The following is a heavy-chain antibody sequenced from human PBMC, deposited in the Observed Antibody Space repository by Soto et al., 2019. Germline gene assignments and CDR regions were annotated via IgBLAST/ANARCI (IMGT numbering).Heavy chain of an antibody. V-gene: IGHV5-10-1*01. D-gene: IGHD6-13*01. Sequence: GESLKITCNGSGYSFTSYWISWVRQMPGKGLEWMGRIDPSDSYTNYSPSFQGHVTISADKSISTAYLQWSSLKASDTAMYYCARERGYSTSSFDPWGQGTLVTVSS. J-gene: IGHJ5*02. CDR3: ARERGYSTSSFDP. CDR1: GYSFTSYW. CDR2: IDPSDSYT.